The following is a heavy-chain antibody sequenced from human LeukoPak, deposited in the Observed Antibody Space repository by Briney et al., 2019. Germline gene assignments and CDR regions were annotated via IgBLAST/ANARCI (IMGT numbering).Heavy chain of an antibody. CDR3: ARDLGYPPDQYYFDY. CDR2: IYTSGST. J-gene: IGHJ4*02. Sequence: SGTLSLTCTVSGGSISSGSYYWSWIRQPAGKGLEWIGRIYTSGSTNYNPSLKSRVTMSVDTSKNQFSLKLSSVTAADTAVYYCARDLGYPPDQYYFDYWGQGTLVTVSS. CDR1: GGSISSGSYY. D-gene: IGHD6-25*01. V-gene: IGHV4-61*02.